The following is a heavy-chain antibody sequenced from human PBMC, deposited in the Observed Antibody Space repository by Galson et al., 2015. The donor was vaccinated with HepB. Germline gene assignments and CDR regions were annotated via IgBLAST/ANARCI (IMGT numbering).Heavy chain of an antibody. Sequence: SVKVSCKASGGTFSSYAISWVRQAPGQGLEWMGGIIPNFGTANYAQKFQGRVTITADKSTSTAYMELSSLRSEDTAVYYCAGRAVAGTRWWYFDLWGRGTLVTVSS. CDR2: IIPNFGTA. CDR1: GGTFSSYA. D-gene: IGHD6-19*01. V-gene: IGHV1-69*06. J-gene: IGHJ2*01. CDR3: AGRAVAGTRWWYFDL.